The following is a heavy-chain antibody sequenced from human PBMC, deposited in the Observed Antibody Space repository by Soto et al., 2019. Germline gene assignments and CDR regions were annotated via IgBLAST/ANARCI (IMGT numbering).Heavy chain of an antibody. V-gene: IGHV3-48*02. CDR3: ARDENYYDSSGCGY. D-gene: IGHD3-22*01. J-gene: IGHJ4*02. Sequence: WGSLRLSCAASGFTFLSYSINWFRHSPGKGLEWVSYISGSSSSKYYADSVKGRFTISRDNAKNSLYLQMNSLRDEDTAVYYCARDENYYDSSGCGYWGQGTQVTVSS. CDR2: ISGSSSSK. CDR1: GFTFLSYS.